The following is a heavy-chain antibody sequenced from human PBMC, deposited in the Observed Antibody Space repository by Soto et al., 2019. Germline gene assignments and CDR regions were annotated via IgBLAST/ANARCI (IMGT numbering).Heavy chain of an antibody. Sequence: QTGGSLTLSRAASGFTFSGHRMYWVRQAPGKGLVWVSRIDSDGSSTNYADSVKGRFTTSRDNAKNTLYLQMNSLTADDTSVYYCARDGEKTGDQLDYWGQGT. V-gene: IGHV3-74*01. J-gene: IGHJ4*02. D-gene: IGHD7-27*01. CDR1: GFTFSGHR. CDR3: ARDGEKTGDQLDY. CDR2: IDSDGSST.